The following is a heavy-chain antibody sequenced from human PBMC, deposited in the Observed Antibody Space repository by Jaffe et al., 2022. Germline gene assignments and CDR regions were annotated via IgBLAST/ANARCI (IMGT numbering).Heavy chain of an antibody. CDR2: IYYSGST. Sequence: QVQLQESGPGLVKPSETLSLTCTVSGGSVSSGSYYWSWIRQPPGKGLEWIGYIYYSGSTNYNPSLKSRVTISVDTSKNQFSLKLSSVTAADTAVYYCARVGEAFYDYIWGSYYDYWGQGTLVTVSS. CDR3: ARVGEAFYDYIWGSYYDY. V-gene: IGHV4-61*01. D-gene: IGHD3-16*01. CDR1: GGSVSSGSYY. J-gene: IGHJ4*02.